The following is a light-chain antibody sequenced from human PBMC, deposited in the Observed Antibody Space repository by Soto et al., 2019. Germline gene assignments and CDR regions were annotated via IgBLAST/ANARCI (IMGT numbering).Light chain of an antibody. J-gene: IGKJ1*01. Sequence: EIVLTQSPGTLSLSPGERATLSCRASQSXXXXXLAWYQQKPGQAPRLLIYGASSRATGIPDRFSGSGSGTDXXXTISRLXPEDFAVYYCQQYGSSPVTFGQGTKVEIK. CDR2: GAS. CDR3: QQYGSSPVT. V-gene: IGKV3-20*01. CDR1: QSXXXXX.